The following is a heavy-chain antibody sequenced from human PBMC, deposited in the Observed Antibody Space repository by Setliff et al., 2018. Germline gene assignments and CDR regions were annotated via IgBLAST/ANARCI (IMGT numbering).Heavy chain of an antibody. J-gene: IGHJ5*02. CDR2: IRYDGSNK. Sequence: GGSLRLSCAASGFTFSSYGMHWVRQAPGKGLEWVAFIRYDGSNKYYADSVKGRFTISRDNSKNTLYLQMNSLRAEDTDVYYCAKDLGVNFVELIAWGQGTLVTVSS. CDR1: GFTFSSYG. CDR3: AKDLGVNFVELIA. V-gene: IGHV3-30*02. D-gene: IGHD3-10*01.